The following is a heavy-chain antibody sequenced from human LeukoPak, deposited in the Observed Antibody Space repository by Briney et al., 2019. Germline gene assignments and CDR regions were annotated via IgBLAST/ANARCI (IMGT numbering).Heavy chain of an antibody. CDR3: TTDFHWFDP. Sequence: GGSLRLSCAASGFTFSGSAMHWVRQASGKGLEWVSRIRSKANSYATAYAASVKGRFTISRDDSKNTAYLQMNSLKTEDTAVYYCTTDFHWFDPWGQGTLVTVSS. D-gene: IGHD3-3*01. CDR1: GFTFSGSA. V-gene: IGHV3-73*01. CDR2: IRSKANSYAT. J-gene: IGHJ5*02.